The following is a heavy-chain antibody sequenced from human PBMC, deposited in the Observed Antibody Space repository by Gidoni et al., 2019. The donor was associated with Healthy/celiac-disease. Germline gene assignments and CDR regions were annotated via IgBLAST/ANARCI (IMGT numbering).Heavy chain of an antibody. CDR1: GFTFSSYA. CDR3: AKGGLGYSGSHRGAFDI. Sequence: EVQLLESGGGLVQPGGSLRLSCAASGFTFSSYAMSWVRQAPGKGLEWVAAISGSGGSTYYADSVKGRFTISRENSKNTLYLQMNSLRAEDTAVYYCAKGGLGYSGSHRGAFDIWGQGTMVTVSS. V-gene: IGHV3-23*01. D-gene: IGHD1-26*01. J-gene: IGHJ3*02. CDR2: ISGSGGST.